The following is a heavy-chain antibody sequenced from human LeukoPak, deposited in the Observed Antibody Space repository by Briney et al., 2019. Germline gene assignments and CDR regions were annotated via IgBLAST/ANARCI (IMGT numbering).Heavy chain of an antibody. D-gene: IGHD7-27*01. CDR1: GFTFSSYG. J-gene: IGHJ4*02. CDR3: ARDLNWETY. CDR2: IKADGSQI. V-gene: IGHV3-7*01. Sequence: GGSLRLSCAASGFTFSSYGMHWVRQAPGKGLEWVANIKADGSQIYYVDSVKGRFTISRDNAKNSLYLQMNSLRAEDTAVYYCARDLNWETYWGQGTLVSVSS.